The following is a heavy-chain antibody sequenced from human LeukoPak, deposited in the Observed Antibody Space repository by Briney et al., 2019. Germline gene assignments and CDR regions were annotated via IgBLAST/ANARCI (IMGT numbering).Heavy chain of an antibody. J-gene: IGHJ4*02. Sequence: GESLKISCQGSGYIFTSYWIGWVRQMPGKGLEWMGIIYPGDSDTRYSPSFQGQVTISADKSISTAYLQWSSLKASDTAMYYCAREGDGSGYHFDYWGQGTLVTVSS. V-gene: IGHV5-51*01. D-gene: IGHD3-22*01. CDR2: IYPGDSDT. CDR1: GYIFTSYW. CDR3: AREGDGSGYHFDY.